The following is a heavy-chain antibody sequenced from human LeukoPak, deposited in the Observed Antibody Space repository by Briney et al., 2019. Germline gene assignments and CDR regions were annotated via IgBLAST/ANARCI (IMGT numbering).Heavy chain of an antibody. V-gene: IGHV1-69*13. J-gene: IGHJ6*02. CDR3: ARGRGDYYYYNGLDV. D-gene: IGHD4-17*01. Sequence: SVKVSCKASGGTFSSYAIRWVRQAPGQGLEWMGGIIPIFGTANYAQKFQGRVTITADGSTSTAYMELSSLRLEDTAVYYCARGRGDYYYYNGLDVWGQGTTVTVSS. CDR1: GGTFSSYA. CDR2: IIPIFGTA.